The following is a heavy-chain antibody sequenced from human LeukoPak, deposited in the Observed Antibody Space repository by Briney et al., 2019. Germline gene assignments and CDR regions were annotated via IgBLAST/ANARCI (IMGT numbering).Heavy chain of an antibody. CDR2: INSSGSTI. Sequence: SGGSLRLSCAASGFTFSSYEMNWVRQAPGKGLEWVSYINSSGSTIYYADSVKGRFTISRDNAKNSLYLQMNSLRAEDTAVYYCASSPAAAGPWDPSDWFDPWGQETLVTVSS. CDR3: ASSPAAAGPWDPSDWFDP. V-gene: IGHV3-48*03. D-gene: IGHD6-13*01. CDR1: GFTFSSYE. J-gene: IGHJ5*02.